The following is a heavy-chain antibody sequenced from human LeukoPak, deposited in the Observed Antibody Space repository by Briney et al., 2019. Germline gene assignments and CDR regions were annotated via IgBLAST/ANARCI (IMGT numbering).Heavy chain of an antibody. V-gene: IGHV1-8*02. D-gene: IGHD3-22*01. Sequence: ASVKVSCKASGHTFTSHDINWVRQAPGQGLEWMGWMNPNSGNTAYAQKFQGRVTMTRNTSISTAYMELSSLRSEDTAVYYCAREDYYDSGSFDPWGQGTLVTVSS. CDR2: MNPNSGNT. CDR3: AREDYYDSGSFDP. CDR1: GHTFTSHD. J-gene: IGHJ5*02.